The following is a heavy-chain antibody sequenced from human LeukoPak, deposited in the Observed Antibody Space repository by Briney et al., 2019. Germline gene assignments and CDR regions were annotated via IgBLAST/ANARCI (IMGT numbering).Heavy chain of an antibody. CDR3: ARGPRLRYFDWLSYYFDY. J-gene: IGHJ4*02. CDR1: GGSFSGYY. Sequence: SETLSLTCAVYGGSFSGYYWSWIRQPPGKGLEWIGEINHSGSTNYNPSLKSRVTISVDTSKNQFSLKLGSVTAADTAVYYCARGPRLRYFDWLSYYFDYWGQGTLVTVSS. V-gene: IGHV4-34*01. CDR2: INHSGST. D-gene: IGHD3-9*01.